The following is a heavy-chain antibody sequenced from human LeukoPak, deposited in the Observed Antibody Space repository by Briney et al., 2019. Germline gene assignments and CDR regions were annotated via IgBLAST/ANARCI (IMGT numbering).Heavy chain of an antibody. D-gene: IGHD3-10*01. Sequence: SETLSLTCTVSGGSISSGDYYWSWIRQPPGKGLEWIGYMYYSGSTYYNPSLKSRVSISVDTSKNQFSLKLSSVTAADTAVYHCARAVVWFGELLPYFDYWGQGTLVTVSS. CDR2: MYYSGST. CDR3: ARAVVWFGELLPYFDY. J-gene: IGHJ4*02. V-gene: IGHV4-30-4*01. CDR1: GGSISSGDYY.